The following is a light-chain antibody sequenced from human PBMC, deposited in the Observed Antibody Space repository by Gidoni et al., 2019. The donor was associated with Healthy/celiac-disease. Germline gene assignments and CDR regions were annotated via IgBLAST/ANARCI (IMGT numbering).Light chain of an antibody. CDR1: KLGDKY. CDR2: QDS. Sequence: SYELTPPLSVSVSPGQTASITCSGDKLGDKYACWYQQKPGQSPVLVIYQDSKRPSGIPERFSGSNSGNTATLTISGTQAMDEADYYCQAWDSTLVVFGGGTKLTVL. J-gene: IGLJ2*01. CDR3: QAWDSTLVV. V-gene: IGLV3-1*01.